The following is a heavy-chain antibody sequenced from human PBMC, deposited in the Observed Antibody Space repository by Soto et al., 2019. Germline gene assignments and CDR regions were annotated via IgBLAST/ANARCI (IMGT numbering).Heavy chain of an antibody. CDR3: ATDRSYGGWFDP. CDR2: FDPEDGET. D-gene: IGHD3-10*01. CDR1: GYTLTELS. Sequence: ASVKVSCKVSGYTLTELSMHWVRQAPGKGLEWMGGFDPEDGETIYAQKFQGRVTMTEDTSTDTAYMELSSLRSEDTAVYYCATDRSYGGWFDPWGQGTLVTVSS. V-gene: IGHV1-24*01. J-gene: IGHJ5*02.